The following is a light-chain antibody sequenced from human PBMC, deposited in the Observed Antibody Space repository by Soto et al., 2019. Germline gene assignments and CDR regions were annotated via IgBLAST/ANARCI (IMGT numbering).Light chain of an antibody. V-gene: IGKV3-15*01. CDR2: DAS. Sequence: EIVITHSASTLSVSPGEGATLSCRASQSISRNLAWYQQRLGQTPRLLIYDASTRSTGIPARFSGSGSGTEFTLTISSLQSEDFAIYYCQQYKNWPRTFGQGTKVDIK. CDR1: QSISRN. J-gene: IGKJ1*01. CDR3: QQYKNWPRT.